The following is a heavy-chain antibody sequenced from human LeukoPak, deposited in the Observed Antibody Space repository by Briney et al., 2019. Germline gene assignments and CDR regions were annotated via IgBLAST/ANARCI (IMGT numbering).Heavy chain of an antibody. V-gene: IGHV3-21*01. CDR2: ISSSSSYI. CDR1: GFTFSSYS. CDR3: ARGRGYYDSRGYSYFDY. D-gene: IGHD3-22*01. J-gene: IGHJ4*02. Sequence: GGSLRLSCAASGFTFSSYSMNWVRQAPGKGLEWVSSISSSSSYIYYADSVKGRFTISRDNAKNSLYLQMNSLRAEDTAVYYCARGRGYYDSRGYSYFDYWGQGTLVTVSS.